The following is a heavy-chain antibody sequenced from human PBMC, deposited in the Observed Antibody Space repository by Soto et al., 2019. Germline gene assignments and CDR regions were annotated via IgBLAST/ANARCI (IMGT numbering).Heavy chain of an antibody. D-gene: IGHD1-1*01. CDR1: GGSVSSGTYY. CDR2: IYHTGST. CDR3: TRSMGQLSPFDY. V-gene: IGHV4-61*01. Sequence: QLQLQESGPGLVKPSETLSLTCTVSGGSVSSGTYYWSWIRQPPGKGLEWIGYIYHTGSTNYNPSLKRRVTKSVDTTKNQFSMKLSSVTAADTAVYYCTRSMGQLSPFDYWGQGTLVTVSS. J-gene: IGHJ4*02.